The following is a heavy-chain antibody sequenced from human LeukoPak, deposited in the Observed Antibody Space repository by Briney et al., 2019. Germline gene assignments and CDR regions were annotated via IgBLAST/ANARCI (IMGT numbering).Heavy chain of an antibody. V-gene: IGHV4-59*01. CDR3: ARGGKWLDAFDI. CDR2: IYHTGST. CDR1: GGSISSYY. Sequence: SETLSLTCTVSGGSISSYYWSWIRQPPGKGLEWIGYIYHTGSTYYNPSLKSRVTISVDTSKNQFSLKLSSVTAADTAVYYCARGGKWLDAFDIWGQGTMVTVSS. J-gene: IGHJ3*02. D-gene: IGHD3-22*01.